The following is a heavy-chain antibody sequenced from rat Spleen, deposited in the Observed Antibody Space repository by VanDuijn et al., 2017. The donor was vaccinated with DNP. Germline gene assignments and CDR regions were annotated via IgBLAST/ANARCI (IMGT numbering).Heavy chain of an antibody. D-gene: IGHD4-3*01. CDR2: INKDSRTI. CDR1: GFNFNDYW. J-gene: IGHJ2*01. CDR3: AREAFGVDY. Sequence: EVKLVESGGGLVQPGSSLKLSCAASGFNFNDYWMGWVRQAPGKGLEWIGEINKDSRTIKYTPSLKDKFTISRDNAQNTLYLQMSKLGSEDTAIYYCAREAFGVDYWGQGVMVTVSS. V-gene: IGHV4-2*01.